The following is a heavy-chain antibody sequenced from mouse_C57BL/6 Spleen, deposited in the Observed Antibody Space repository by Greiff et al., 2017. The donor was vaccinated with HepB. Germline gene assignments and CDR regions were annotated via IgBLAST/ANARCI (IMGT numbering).Heavy chain of an antibody. CDR2: IDPSDSYT. CDR3: ARGDDYDVNAMDY. CDR1: GYTFTSYW. D-gene: IGHD2-4*01. J-gene: IGHJ4*01. Sequence: VQLQQPGAELVMPGASVKLSCKASGYTFTSYWMHWVKQGPGQGLEWIGEIDPSDSYTNYNQKFKGKSTLTVDKSSSTAYMQLSSLTSEDSAVYYCARGDDYDVNAMDYWGQGTSVTVSS. V-gene: IGHV1-69*01.